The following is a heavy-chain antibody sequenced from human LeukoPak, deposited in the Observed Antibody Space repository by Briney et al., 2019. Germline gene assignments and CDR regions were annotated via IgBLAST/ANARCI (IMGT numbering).Heavy chain of an antibody. V-gene: IGHV4-59*12. D-gene: IGHD3-3*01. Sequence: SETLSLTCTVSGGSISSYYWSWIRQPPGKGLEWIGYIYYSGSTNYNPSLKSRVTMSVDTSKNQFSLKLSSVTAADTAVYYCARDLSHYDFWSGYPPGAFDIWGQGTMVTVSS. J-gene: IGHJ3*02. CDR3: ARDLSHYDFWSGYPPGAFDI. CDR1: GGSISSYY. CDR2: IYYSGST.